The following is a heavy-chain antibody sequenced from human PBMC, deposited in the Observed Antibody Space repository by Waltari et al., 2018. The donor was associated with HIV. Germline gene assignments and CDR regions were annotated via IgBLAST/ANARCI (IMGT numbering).Heavy chain of an antibody. CDR3: ARGVDILTGYYHWFSDL. CDR1: GGSITSGSYY. Sequence: QVQLQESGPGLVKPSQTLSLTCTVSGGSITSGSYYWIWIRQPAGKGLEWIGRVYISGSANYNPSLRSRVTISLDTSKNQFSLKLTSVTAADTAVYYWARGVDILTGYYHWFSDLWGRGTLVTVSS. J-gene: IGHJ2*01. D-gene: IGHD3-9*01. V-gene: IGHV4-61*02. CDR2: VYISGSA.